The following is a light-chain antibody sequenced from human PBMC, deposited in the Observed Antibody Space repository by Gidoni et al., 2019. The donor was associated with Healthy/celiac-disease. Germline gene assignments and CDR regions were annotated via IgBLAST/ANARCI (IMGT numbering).Light chain of an antibody. CDR1: QSVSSN. CDR2: GAS. V-gene: IGKV3-15*01. CDR3: QQYNNWQT. Sequence: EIVMTQSPATLSVSPGERATFSCRASQSVSSNLAWYQQKPGQAPRLLIYGASTRATGIPARFSGSGSGTEFTLTISSLQSEDFAVYYCQQYNNWQTFGQGTKLEIK. J-gene: IGKJ2*01.